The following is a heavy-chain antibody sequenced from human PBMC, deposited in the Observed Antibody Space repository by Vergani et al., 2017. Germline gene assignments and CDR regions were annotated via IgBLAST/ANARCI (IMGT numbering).Heavy chain of an antibody. CDR2: IYHSGST. Sequence: QVQLQESGPGLVKPSETLSLTCAVSGYSISSGYYWGWIRQPPGKGLEWIGSIYHSGSTYYNPSLNSRVTISVDTSKNQFSLKLSSVTAADTAVYYCARTTYGSGSYDGVAWGQGTLVTVSS. V-gene: IGHV4-38-2*01. D-gene: IGHD3-10*01. CDR1: GYSISSGYY. J-gene: IGHJ5*02. CDR3: ARTTYGSGSYDGVA.